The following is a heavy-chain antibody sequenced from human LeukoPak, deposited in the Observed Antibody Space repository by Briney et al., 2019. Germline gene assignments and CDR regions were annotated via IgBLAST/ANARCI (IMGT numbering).Heavy chain of an antibody. CDR2: INPKNGDT. V-gene: IGHV1-2*02. CDR1: GYTFTDYY. J-gene: IGHJ4*02. Sequence: ASVKVSCKASGYTFTDYYMHWMRQAPGQGLEWMGWINPKNGDTKYAQKFQGRVTMTRDTSISTAYMELSRLRSDDTAVYYCARALWFGELHIDYWGQGTLVTVSS. D-gene: IGHD3-10*01. CDR3: ARALWFGELHIDY.